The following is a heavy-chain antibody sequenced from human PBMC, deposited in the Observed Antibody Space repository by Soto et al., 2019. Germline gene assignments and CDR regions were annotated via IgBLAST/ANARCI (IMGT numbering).Heavy chain of an antibody. D-gene: IGHD5-18*01. CDR3: ARDASPDTAMETTATRGDYYYMDV. Sequence: SETLSLTCTVSGGSISSYYWSWIRQPPGKGLEWIGYIYYSGSTNYNPSLKSRVTISVDTSKNQFSLKLSSVTAADTAVYYCARDASPDTAMETTATRGDYYYMDVWGKGTTVTVSS. CDR1: GGSISSYY. V-gene: IGHV4-59*01. CDR2: IYYSGST. J-gene: IGHJ6*03.